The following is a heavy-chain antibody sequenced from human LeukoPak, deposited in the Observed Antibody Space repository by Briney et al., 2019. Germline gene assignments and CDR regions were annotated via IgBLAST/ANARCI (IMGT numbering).Heavy chain of an antibody. CDR2: INSDESNT. CDR3: ARDLELVYYDSSGYDY. J-gene: IGHJ4*02. D-gene: IGHD3-22*01. V-gene: IGHV3-74*01. Sequence: GGSLRLSCAASGFTFSSYWMHWVRQVPGKGLVWVSRINSDESNTRYADSVKGRFTISRDNAKNTLYLQMNSLRAEDTAVYYCARDLELVYYDSSGYDYWGQGTLAIVSS. CDR1: GFTFSSYW.